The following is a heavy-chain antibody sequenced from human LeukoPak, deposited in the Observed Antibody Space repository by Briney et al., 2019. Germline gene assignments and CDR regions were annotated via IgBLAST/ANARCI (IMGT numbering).Heavy chain of an antibody. D-gene: IGHD3-22*01. J-gene: IGHJ4*02. Sequence: GGSLRLSCAASGFTVSSNYMSWVRQAPGKGLEWVSVIYSGGSTYYADSVKGRFTISRDNSKNTLYLQMNSLRAEDTAVYYCARGDYYDHALIDYWGQGTLVTVSS. V-gene: IGHV3-66*01. CDR1: GFTVSSNY. CDR3: ARGDYYDHALIDY. CDR2: IYSGGST.